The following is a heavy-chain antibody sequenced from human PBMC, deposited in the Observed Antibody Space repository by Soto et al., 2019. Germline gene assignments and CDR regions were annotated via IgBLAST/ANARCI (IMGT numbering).Heavy chain of an antibody. J-gene: IGHJ2*01. Sequence: SETLSLTCTVSGGSISSGDYYWSWICQPPGKGLEWIGYIYYSGSTYYNPSLKSRVTISVDTSKNQFSLKLSSVTAADTAVYYCARRYYGDYWYFDLWGRGTLVTVSS. CDR3: ARRYYGDYWYFDL. V-gene: IGHV4-30-4*01. CDR1: GGSISSGDYY. D-gene: IGHD4-17*01. CDR2: IYYSGST.